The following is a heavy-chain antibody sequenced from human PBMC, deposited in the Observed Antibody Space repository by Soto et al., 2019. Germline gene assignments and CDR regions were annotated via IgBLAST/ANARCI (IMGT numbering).Heavy chain of an antibody. V-gene: IGHV2-26*01. Sequence: SGPTLVNPTETLTLTCTVSDFSLASGKVGVTWIRQPPGKALEWLAHIFSNVEKSYRTSLKDRLTISEDTSKGQVVLSMTNVDPADTATYYCARILFGRSVAGGYFYMDVWGKGTTVTVSS. J-gene: IGHJ6*03. CDR2: IFSNVEK. CDR1: DFSLASGKVG. D-gene: IGHD6-19*01. CDR3: ARILFGRSVAGGYFYMDV.